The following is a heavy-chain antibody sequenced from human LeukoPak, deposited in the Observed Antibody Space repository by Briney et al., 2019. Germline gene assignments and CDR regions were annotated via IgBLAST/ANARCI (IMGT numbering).Heavy chain of an antibody. CDR1: GYSFTSYW. CDR2: IYPGDSDT. V-gene: IGHV5-51*01. Sequence: GASLKICCKGSGYSFTSYWIGWVRPLAGKGLEWMGIIYPGDSDTSSSPSFHGQATISADKSISTAYLQWSSLKASDTAMYYCARHTPTYCSSTSCYTANYGMDVWGQGTTVTVSS. D-gene: IGHD2-2*02. J-gene: IGHJ6*02. CDR3: ARHTPTYCSSTSCYTANYGMDV.